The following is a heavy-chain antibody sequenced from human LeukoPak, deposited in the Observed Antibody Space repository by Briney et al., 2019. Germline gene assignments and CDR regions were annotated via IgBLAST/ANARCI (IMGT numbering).Heavy chain of an antibody. CDR3: ARGWGSGAFDI. CDR2: IIPIFGIA. CDR1: GGTFSSYA. V-gene: IGHV1-69*04. D-gene: IGHD3-16*01. Sequence: SVKVSCKASGGTFSSYAISWVRQAPGQGLEWMGRIIPIFGIADYAQKFQGRVTITANKSTSTAYMELSSLRSEDTAVYYCARGWGSGAFDIWGQGTMVTVSS. J-gene: IGHJ3*02.